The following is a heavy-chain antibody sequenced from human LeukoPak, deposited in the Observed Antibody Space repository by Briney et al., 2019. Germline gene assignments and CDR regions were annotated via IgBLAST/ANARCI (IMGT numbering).Heavy chain of an antibody. V-gene: IGHV1-8*03. CDR2: MNPNSGNT. D-gene: IGHD6-6*01. J-gene: IGHJ5*02. Sequence: ASVKVSCKASGYTFTSYGISWVRQAPGQGLEWMGWMNPNSGNTGYAQKFQGRVTITRNTSISTAYMELSSLRSEDTAVYYCAREYSSSSFGENWFDPWGQGTLVTVSS. CDR1: GYTFTSYG. CDR3: AREYSSSSFGENWFDP.